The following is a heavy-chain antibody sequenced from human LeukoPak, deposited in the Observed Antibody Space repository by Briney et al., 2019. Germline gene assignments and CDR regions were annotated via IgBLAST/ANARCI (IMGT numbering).Heavy chain of an antibody. Sequence: GGSLRLSCAASGFTFSTYGMHWVRQAPGKGLEWVAVVWYDGSNIHYVDSVKGRFAISRDNSKNTLFLQLHNLRVEDTALYYCARDLHYYVAMDVWGQGTTVTVSS. CDR1: GFTFSTYG. D-gene: IGHD3-10*02. CDR2: VWYDGSNI. V-gene: IGHV3-33*01. CDR3: ARDLHYYVAMDV. J-gene: IGHJ6*02.